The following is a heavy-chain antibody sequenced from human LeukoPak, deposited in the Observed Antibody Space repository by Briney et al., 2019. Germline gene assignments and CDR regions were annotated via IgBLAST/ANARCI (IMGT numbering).Heavy chain of an antibody. V-gene: IGHV3-48*03. J-gene: IGHJ4*02. Sequence: GGSLRLSCVVSGFTFSNYEMNGVRQAPGKGLEWVSYISSSGSTMNYADSVKGRFTISRDNAKNSLYLQMNSLRAEDTAVYYCGTAGRGYLFDQWGQGTLVTVSS. D-gene: IGHD3-22*01. CDR1: GFTFSNYE. CDR3: GTAGRGYLFDQ. CDR2: ISSSGSTM.